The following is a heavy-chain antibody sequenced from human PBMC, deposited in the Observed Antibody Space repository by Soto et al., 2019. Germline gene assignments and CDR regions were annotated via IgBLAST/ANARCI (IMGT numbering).Heavy chain of an antibody. J-gene: IGHJ1*01. Sequence: GGSLRLSCAASGFTFSSYWMSWVRQAPGKGLEWVANINQDGSEKYYVDSVKGRFTISRDNAKNSLYLQMNSLRAEDMAVYYCASGALYCSSTSCYAGYFQHWGQGTLVTVSS. D-gene: IGHD2-2*01. CDR3: ASGALYCSSTSCYAGYFQH. V-gene: IGHV3-7*01. CDR2: INQDGSEK. CDR1: GFTFSSYW.